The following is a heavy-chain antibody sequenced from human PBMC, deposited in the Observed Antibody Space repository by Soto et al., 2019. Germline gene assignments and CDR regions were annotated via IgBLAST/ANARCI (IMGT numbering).Heavy chain of an antibody. CDR2: IIPIFGTA. J-gene: IGHJ4*02. CDR1: GGTFSSYA. V-gene: IGHV1-69*13. D-gene: IGHD5-18*01. CDR3: ARRRGYSYGLYYFDY. Sequence: GASVKVFCKASGGTFSSYAISWVRQAPGQGLEWMGGIIPIFGTANYTQKFQGRVTITADESTSTAYMELGSLRSEDTAVYYCARRRGYSYGLYYFDYWDQGTLVTVSS.